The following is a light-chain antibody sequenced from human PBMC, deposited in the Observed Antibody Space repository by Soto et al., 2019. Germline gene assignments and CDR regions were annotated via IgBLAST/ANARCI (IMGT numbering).Light chain of an antibody. J-gene: IGLJ3*02. CDR2: LNSDGSH. Sequence: QSVLTQSPSASASLGASVTVTCTLSSGHSSNAVAWHQQQPEKGPRYLMRLNSDGSHSKGDGIPDRFTGSSSGADRYLTISSRQSEDEADYYCQTWGTGIVVFGGGTKVPVL. V-gene: IGLV4-69*01. CDR3: QTWGTGIVV. CDR1: SGHSSNA.